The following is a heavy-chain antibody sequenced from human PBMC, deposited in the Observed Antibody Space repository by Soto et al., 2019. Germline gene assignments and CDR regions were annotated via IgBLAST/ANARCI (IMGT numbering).Heavy chain of an antibody. CDR3: ANDPNGDYVGAFDS. J-gene: IGHJ4*02. CDR1: GFSFSTYG. Sequence: GGSLRLSCAASGFSFSTYGMHWVRQAPGKGLEWVAFISNDGSNKYYADSVKGRFTISRDNSKNILYLQMNSLRAEDTAVYYCANDPNGDYVGAFDSWAQGNLVTFSS. V-gene: IGHV3-30*18. CDR2: ISNDGSNK. D-gene: IGHD4-17*01.